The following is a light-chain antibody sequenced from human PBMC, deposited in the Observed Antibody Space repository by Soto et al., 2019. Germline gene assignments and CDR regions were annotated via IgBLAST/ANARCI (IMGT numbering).Light chain of an antibody. Sequence: QSALTQPASVSGTPGQSITISCTGTTSDVGGFNYVSWYQQLPGTAPKLIIYEVSTRPPGVSTRFSGSKSGNTASLTISGLQTEDEADYYCSSYTRSSTLVFGTGTKLTVL. CDR3: SSYTRSSTLV. CDR2: EVS. CDR1: TSDVGGFNY. V-gene: IGLV2-14*01. J-gene: IGLJ1*01.